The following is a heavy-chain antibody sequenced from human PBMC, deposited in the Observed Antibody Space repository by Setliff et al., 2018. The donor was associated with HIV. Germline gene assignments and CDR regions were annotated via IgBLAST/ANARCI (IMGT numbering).Heavy chain of an antibody. D-gene: IGHD1-26*01. CDR3: ATDCAVVGGTGSLDS. Sequence: GGSLRLSCAASGFTFSSCSMNWVRQAPGKGLEWVSSISSSSSYTHYADSVKGRFTISRDNVKNSLYLQMNSLRVEDTAVYYCATDCAVVGGTGSLDSWGQGTLVTVSS. J-gene: IGHJ4*02. CDR2: ISSSSSYT. CDR1: GFTFSSCS. V-gene: IGHV3-21*04.